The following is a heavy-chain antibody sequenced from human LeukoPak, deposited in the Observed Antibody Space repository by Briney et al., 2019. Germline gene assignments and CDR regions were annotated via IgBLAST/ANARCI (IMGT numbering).Heavy chain of an antibody. Sequence: GGSLRLSCAASGFTFDGYAMHWVRQAPGKGLEWVSLISGDGGSTYYADSVKGRFTISRDNSKNSLYLQMNSLRTEDTALYYCASAMYYYYYGMDVWGQGTTATVSS. J-gene: IGHJ6*02. CDR3: ASAMYYYYYGMDV. CDR1: GFTFDGYA. D-gene: IGHD2-2*01. CDR2: ISGDGGST. V-gene: IGHV3-43*02.